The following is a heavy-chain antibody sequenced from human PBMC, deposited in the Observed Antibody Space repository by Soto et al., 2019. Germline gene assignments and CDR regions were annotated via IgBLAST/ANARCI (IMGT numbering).Heavy chain of an antibody. CDR3: ARGSYGLYDY. D-gene: IGHD2-15*01. J-gene: IGHJ4*02. CDR2: IGRSGDT. Sequence: GGSLRLSCAASGFTFSNYALGWVRQAPGKGLEWVSGIGRSGDTYYADPVKGRFTISRDNSENTLYLQMNSLRAEDTALYYCARGSYGLYDYWGQGTLVTVSS. CDR1: GFTFSNYA. V-gene: IGHV3-23*01.